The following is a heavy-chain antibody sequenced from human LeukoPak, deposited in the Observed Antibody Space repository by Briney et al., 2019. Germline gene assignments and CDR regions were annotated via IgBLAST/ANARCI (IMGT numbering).Heavy chain of an antibody. CDR1: GYSFTTLA. CDR2: VSSSTGNP. D-gene: IGHD4-17*01. J-gene: IGHJ4*02. CDR3: ARGPHHTVQKPFDY. Sequence: ASVKISCKASGYSFTTLAINWVRQAPGQGLEWMGWVSSSTGNPTYAQGFTGRFVFPVDTSVTTAYLQINNLKAEDTAVYYCARGPHHTVQKPFDYWGQGTLVTVSS. V-gene: IGHV7-4-1*02.